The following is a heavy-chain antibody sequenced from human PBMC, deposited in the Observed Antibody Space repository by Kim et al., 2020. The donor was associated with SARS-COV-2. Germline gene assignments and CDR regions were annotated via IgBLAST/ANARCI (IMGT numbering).Heavy chain of an antibody. CDR3: ARARTTRRYH. CDR2: NK. D-gene: IGHD1-1*01. V-gene: IGHV3-30*01. J-gene: IGHJ5*02. Sequence: NKYYADSVKGRFTISRDNSKNTLYLQMNSLRAEDTAVYYCARARTTRRYHWGQGTLVTVSS.